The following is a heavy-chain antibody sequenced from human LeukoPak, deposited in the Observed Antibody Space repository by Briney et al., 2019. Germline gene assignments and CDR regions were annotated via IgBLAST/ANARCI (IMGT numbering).Heavy chain of an antibody. D-gene: IGHD4-17*01. V-gene: IGHV3-33*01. J-gene: IGHJ4*02. Sequence: PGGSPRLSCAASGFTFSSYGMHWVRQAPGKGLEWVAVMWYDGSNKYYADSVKGRFTISRDNSKNTLYLQMNSLRDEDTAVYYCARADYGDYWIFDYWGQGTLVTVSS. CDR2: MWYDGSNK. CDR3: ARADYGDYWIFDY. CDR1: GFTFSSYG.